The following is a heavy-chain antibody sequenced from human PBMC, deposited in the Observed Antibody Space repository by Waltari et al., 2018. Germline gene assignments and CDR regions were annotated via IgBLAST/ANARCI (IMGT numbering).Heavy chain of an antibody. Sequence: QVQLQESGPGLVKPSQTLSLTCPVSGGSFSSGSYYWSWIRQPAGKGLEWIGRIYTSGSTNYNPSLKSRVTISVDTSKNQFSLKLSSVTAADTAVYYCARESGEQLWGQGTLVTVSS. CDR2: IYTSGST. CDR3: ARESGEQL. J-gene: IGHJ4*02. CDR1: GGSFSSGSYY. V-gene: IGHV4-61*02. D-gene: IGHD6-13*01.